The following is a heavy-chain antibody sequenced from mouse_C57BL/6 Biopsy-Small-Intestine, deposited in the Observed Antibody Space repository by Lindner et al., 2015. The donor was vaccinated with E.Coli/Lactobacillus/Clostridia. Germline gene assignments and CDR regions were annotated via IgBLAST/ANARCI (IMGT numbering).Heavy chain of an antibody. CDR2: INPNYGIT. CDR3: ATFDCGSSYGYFDV. V-gene: IGHV1-39*01. J-gene: IGHJ1*03. Sequence: VQLQESGPELVEPGASVKISCKASGYSFTDYNVTWVKRSNGKSLEWIGIINPNYGITTYNQKFKGKATLTIDHSSSTAYMQLNSLTAEDSAVFYCATFDCGSSYGYFDVWGTGTTVTVSS. CDR1: GYSFTDYN.